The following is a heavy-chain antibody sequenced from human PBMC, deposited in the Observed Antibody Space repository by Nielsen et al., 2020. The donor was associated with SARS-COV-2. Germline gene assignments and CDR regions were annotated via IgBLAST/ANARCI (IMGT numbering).Heavy chain of an antibody. CDR2: IYYSGST. CDR1: GGSISTSSHH. Sequence: SETLSLTCSASGGSISTSSHHWGWNRQPRGKGLAWIVSIYYSGSTEYNPSLKSRVTISIDASRSQFSLKVSSVTAADTAVYYCARHSSPPTNDYWGQGILVTVSS. V-gene: IGHV4-39*01. J-gene: IGHJ4*02. CDR3: ARHSSPPTNDY. D-gene: IGHD2-2*01.